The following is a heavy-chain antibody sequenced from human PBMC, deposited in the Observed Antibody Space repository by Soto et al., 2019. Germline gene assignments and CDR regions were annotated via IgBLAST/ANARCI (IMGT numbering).Heavy chain of an antibody. CDR1: RFTFSSYA. J-gene: IGHJ4*02. Sequence: EVQLLESGGGLVQPGGSLRLSCAASRFTFSSYAMSWVRQAPGKGVEWVSALSAGGGTTYYADSVMGRFTISRDSSKNTLYLQMNSLRAEDTAVYYCAKASRDYDWIFDYWGQGILVTVSS. D-gene: IGHD5-12*01. CDR3: AKASRDYDWIFDY. CDR2: LSAGGGTT. V-gene: IGHV3-23*01.